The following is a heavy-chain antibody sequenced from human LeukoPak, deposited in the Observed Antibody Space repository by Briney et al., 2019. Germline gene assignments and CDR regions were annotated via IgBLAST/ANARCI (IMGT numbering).Heavy chain of an antibody. CDR3: AKDGEGSSGWNLWKLSVDYFDY. D-gene: IGHD6-19*01. J-gene: IGHJ4*02. Sequence: MSSETLSLTCTVSGGSISSYYWTWIRQPPGKVLEWIGYIYYSGSTNYNPSLKSRVTISVDTSKNQFSLKLTSVTAADTAVYYCAKDGEGSSGWNLWKLSVDYFDYWGQGTLVTVSS. CDR1: GGSISSYY. V-gene: IGHV4-59*01. CDR2: IYYSGST.